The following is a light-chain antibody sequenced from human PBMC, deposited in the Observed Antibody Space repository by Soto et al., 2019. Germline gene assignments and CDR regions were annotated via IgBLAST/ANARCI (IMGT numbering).Light chain of an antibody. V-gene: IGKV3-20*01. CDR3: QQFGTSPQT. CDR2: GPS. CDR1: QAVRSSY. J-gene: IGKJ1*01. Sequence: EIVLTQSPGTLSLSPGERATLSCRASQAVRSSYLAWYQQKPGQAPRLLFYGPSTRATGIPDRFTGRGSGTDFTLTISRPEPEDFAVYDCQQFGTSPQTFGQGTKVEIK.